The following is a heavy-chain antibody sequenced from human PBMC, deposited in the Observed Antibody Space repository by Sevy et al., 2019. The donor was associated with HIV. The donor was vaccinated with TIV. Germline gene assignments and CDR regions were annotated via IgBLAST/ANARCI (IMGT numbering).Heavy chain of an antibody. CDR2: IIPLFGTT. D-gene: IGHD3-22*01. CDR1: GGTFSTSP. CDR3: ARTDYYDSSGYFYFDY. V-gene: IGHV1-69*13. J-gene: IGHJ4*02. Sequence: ASVKVSCKASGGTFSTSPINWVRQAPGQGLEWMGGIIPLFGTTMYAQKFQGRVRIIADESTSTAFLEMNNLRSEDTAVYYCARTDYYDSSGYFYFDYWGQGTLVTVSS.